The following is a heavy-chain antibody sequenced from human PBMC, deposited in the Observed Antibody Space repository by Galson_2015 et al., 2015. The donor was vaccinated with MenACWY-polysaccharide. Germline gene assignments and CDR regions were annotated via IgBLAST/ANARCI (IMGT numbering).Heavy chain of an antibody. CDR3: AEGHRSIKYYDNSGYYFTSFDY. CDR2: LSTRTSNT. V-gene: IGHV1-18*01. CDR1: NYTIRNYG. Sequence: SVKVSCKASNYTIRNYGVSWVRQAPGQGLEWMGWLSTRTSNTKFAQKFQGRVTMTTDTSTSTAYMELRSLGSDDTAVYYCAEGHRSIKYYDNSGYYFTSFDYWGQGTLVTVSS. D-gene: IGHD3-22*01. J-gene: IGHJ4*02.